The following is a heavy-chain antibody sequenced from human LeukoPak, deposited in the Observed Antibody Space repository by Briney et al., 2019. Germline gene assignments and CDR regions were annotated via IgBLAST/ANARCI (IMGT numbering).Heavy chain of an antibody. Sequence: GGSLRLSCAASGFTFSSYWMTWVRQAPGKGLEWVANIKEDGSEKNYLESMKGRFTISRDNAKNSLYLQMNSLRAEDTAIYYCARYYYNNDGYSEDAFDIWGQGTMVTVSS. CDR3: ARYYYNNDGYSEDAFDI. D-gene: IGHD3-22*01. CDR2: IKEDGSEK. CDR1: GFTFSSYW. J-gene: IGHJ3*02. V-gene: IGHV3-7*01.